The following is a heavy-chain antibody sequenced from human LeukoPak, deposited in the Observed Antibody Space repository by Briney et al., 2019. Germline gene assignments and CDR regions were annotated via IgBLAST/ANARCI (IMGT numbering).Heavy chain of an antibody. Sequence: PGGSLRLSCAAAGFTFSSYAMSWVRQAPGKGLEWVSAISGSGGSTYYADSVKGRFTISRDNSKNTLYLQMNSLRAEDTAVYYCAKDGSGEPDAFDIWGQGTMVTVSS. V-gene: IGHV3-23*01. J-gene: IGHJ3*02. CDR2: ISGSGGST. CDR1: GFTFSSYA. CDR3: AKDGSGEPDAFDI. D-gene: IGHD3-10*01.